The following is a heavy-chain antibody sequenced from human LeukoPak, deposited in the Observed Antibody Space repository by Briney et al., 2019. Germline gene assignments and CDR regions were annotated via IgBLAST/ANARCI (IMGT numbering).Heavy chain of an antibody. CDR1: VFTLSIYA. CDR3: ARNEAQRRDRAMVTPDY. D-gene: IGHD5-18*01. V-gene: IGHV3-30*04. Sequence: GGSLRLSCAASVFTLSIYAVHCVREAPGKGRGWVADLSYVGSNKHYTDSVRGRFTLSRDNSKTTPKLQMNSMRAEDTAVYCCARNEAQRRDRAMVTPDYWGQGTLVTVSS. CDR2: LSYVGSNK. J-gene: IGHJ4*02.